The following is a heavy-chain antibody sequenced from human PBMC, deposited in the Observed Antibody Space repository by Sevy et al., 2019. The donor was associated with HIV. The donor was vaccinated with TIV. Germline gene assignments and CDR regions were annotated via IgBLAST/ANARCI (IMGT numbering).Heavy chain of an antibody. CDR1: GYTFTNYD. D-gene: IGHD2-2*03. J-gene: IGHJ5*02. CDR3: ARGTVLLGIVVVPAARGWFDP. V-gene: IGHV1-8*01. CDR2: MNPNSGNT. Sequence: ASVKVSCKASGYTFTNYDINWVRQATGQGLEWMGWMNPNSGNTGYAQKIQGRVTMTRNTSISTAYMELSSLRCEDTAVYYCARGTVLLGIVVVPAARGWFDPWGQGTLVTVSS.